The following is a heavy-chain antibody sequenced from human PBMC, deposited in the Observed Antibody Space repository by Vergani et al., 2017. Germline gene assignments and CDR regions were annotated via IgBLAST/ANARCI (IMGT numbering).Heavy chain of an antibody. CDR3: ARDQGYCSSTSCYAKFDY. Sequence: QVQLVQSGAEVKKPGSSVKVSCKASGGTFSSYAISWVRQAPGQGLEWMGGIIPIFGTANYAQKFQSRVTITADESTSTAYMELSSLRSEDTAVYYCARDQGYCSSTSCYAKFDYWGQGTLVTVSS. V-gene: IGHV1-69*01. CDR1: GGTFSSYA. D-gene: IGHD2-2*01. J-gene: IGHJ4*02. CDR2: IIPIFGTA.